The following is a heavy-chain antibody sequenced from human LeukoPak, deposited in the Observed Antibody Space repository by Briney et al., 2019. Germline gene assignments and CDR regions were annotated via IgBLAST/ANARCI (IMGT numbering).Heavy chain of an antibody. CDR3: ARKLGDYPYYYYYYMDV. J-gene: IGHJ6*03. CDR1: GFTFSSYA. Sequence: GGSLRLSCAASGFTFSSYAMSWVRQAPGKGLEWVSAISGSGGSTYYADSVKGRFTISRDNSKNTLYLQMNSLRAEDTAVYYCARKLGDYPYYYYYYMDVWGKGTTVTVSS. V-gene: IGHV3-23*01. D-gene: IGHD4-17*01. CDR2: ISGSGGST.